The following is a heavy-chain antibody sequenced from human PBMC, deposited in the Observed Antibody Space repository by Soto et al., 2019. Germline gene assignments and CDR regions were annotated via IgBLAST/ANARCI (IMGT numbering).Heavy chain of an antibody. J-gene: IGHJ5*02. CDR2: IIPIFGTA. Sequence: GASVKVSCKASGGTFSSYAISWVRQAPGRGLEWMGGIIPIFGTANYAQKFQGRVTITADESTSTAYMELSSLRSEDTAVYYCASRYDILTGPFDPWGQGTLVTVSS. CDR3: ASRYDILTGPFDP. V-gene: IGHV1-69*13. CDR1: GGTFSSYA. D-gene: IGHD3-9*01.